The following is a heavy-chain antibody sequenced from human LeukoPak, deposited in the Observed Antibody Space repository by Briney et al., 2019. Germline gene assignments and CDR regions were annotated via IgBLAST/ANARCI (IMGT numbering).Heavy chain of an antibody. Sequence: PSETLSLTCTVSGGSISSYYWSWIRQPAGKGLEWIGRIYTSGSTNYNPSLKSRVTMSVDTSKNQFSLKLSSVTAADTAVYYCARGSVVYMGGAFDIWGQGTMVTDSS. CDR1: GGSISSYY. CDR2: IYTSGST. J-gene: IGHJ3*02. CDR3: ARGSVVYMGGAFDI. D-gene: IGHD3-22*01. V-gene: IGHV4-4*07.